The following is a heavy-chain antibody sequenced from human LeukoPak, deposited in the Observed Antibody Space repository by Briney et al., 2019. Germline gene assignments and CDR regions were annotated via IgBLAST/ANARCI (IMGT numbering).Heavy chain of an antibody. CDR3: ARDRRRGGSGYYFDAFDI. CDR2: INQDGSEK. J-gene: IGHJ3*02. Sequence: GGSLRLSCAASGFTFSSYWMSWVRQAPGKGLEWVANINQDGSEKYYVDSVKGRFTISRDNAKNSLYLQMNSLRAEDTAVYYCARDRRRGGSGYYFDAFDIWGQGTMVTVSS. CDR1: GFTFSSYW. V-gene: IGHV3-7*01. D-gene: IGHD3-22*01.